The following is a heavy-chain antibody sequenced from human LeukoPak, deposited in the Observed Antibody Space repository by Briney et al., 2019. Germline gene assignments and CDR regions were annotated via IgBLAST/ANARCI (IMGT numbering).Heavy chain of an antibody. CDR2: IYYSGST. CDR3: ASRGRRYGMDV. CDR1: GGSISSYY. V-gene: IGHV4-59*01. Sequence: SETLSLTCTVSGGSISSYYWSWTRQPPGKGLEWIGYIYYSGSTNYNPSLKSRVTISVDTSKNQFSLKLSSVTAADTAVYYCASRGRRYGMDVWGQGTAVTVSS. J-gene: IGHJ6*02. D-gene: IGHD3-10*01.